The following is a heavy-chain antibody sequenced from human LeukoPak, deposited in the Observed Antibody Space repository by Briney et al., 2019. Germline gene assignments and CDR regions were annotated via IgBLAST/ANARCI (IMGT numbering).Heavy chain of an antibody. D-gene: IGHD2-2*02. Sequence: SETLSLTCAVYGGSFSGYYWSWIRQPPGKGLEWIGEINHSGSTNYNPSLKSRVTISVDTSKNQFSLKLSSVTAADTAVYYYARGRWGVVVPAAITPYYYYMDVWGKGTTVTVSS. V-gene: IGHV4-34*01. CDR2: INHSGST. CDR1: GGSFSGYY. CDR3: ARGRWGVVVPAAITPYYYYMDV. J-gene: IGHJ6*03.